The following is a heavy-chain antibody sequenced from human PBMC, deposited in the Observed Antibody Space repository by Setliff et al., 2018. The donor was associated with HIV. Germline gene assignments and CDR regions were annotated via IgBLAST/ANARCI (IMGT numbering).Heavy chain of an antibody. D-gene: IGHD3-10*01. CDR3: ATGFGAVTDYAMDV. J-gene: IGHJ6*02. Sequence: ASVKVSCKASGGTFSSYAISWVRQAPGQGLEWMGGFEPEYAETLYAQKFKGRVNMTVDTTTDTAYMELSGLRPDDTAVYYCATGFGAVTDYAMDVWGQGTTVAVSS. V-gene: IGHV1-24*01. CDR1: GGTFSSYA. CDR2: FEPEYAET.